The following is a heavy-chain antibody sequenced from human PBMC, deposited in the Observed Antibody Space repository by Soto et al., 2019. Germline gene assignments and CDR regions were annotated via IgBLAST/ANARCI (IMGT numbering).Heavy chain of an antibody. D-gene: IGHD3-10*01. J-gene: IGHJ4*02. V-gene: IGHV3-33*01. CDR2: IWYDGSNK. Sequence: GSLRLSCAASGFTFSSYGMHWVRQAPGKGLEWVAVIWYDGSNKYYADSVKGRFTISRDNSKNTLYLQMNSLRAEDTAVYYCAREGITMVRGVIIGNLLLDYWGQGTLVTVSS. CDR1: GFTFSSYG. CDR3: AREGITMVRGVIIGNLLLDY.